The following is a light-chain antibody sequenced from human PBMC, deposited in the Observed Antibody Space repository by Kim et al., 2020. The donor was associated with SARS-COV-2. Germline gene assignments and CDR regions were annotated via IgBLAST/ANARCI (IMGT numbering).Light chain of an antibody. CDR2: DVS. V-gene: IGKV1-39*01. Sequence: DIQITQSPSSLSTSVGDRVTIACRTSQSISHSLNWYQQRPGKAPKLLIYDVSKLQSGVPSRFSGSGSGTDFTLTISSLQPDDLATYYCQQSNDFPYTFGQGTKLEI. CDR1: QSISHS. CDR3: QQSNDFPYT. J-gene: IGKJ2*01.